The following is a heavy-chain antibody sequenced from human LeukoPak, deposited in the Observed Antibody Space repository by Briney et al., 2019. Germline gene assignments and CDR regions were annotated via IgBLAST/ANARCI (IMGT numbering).Heavy chain of an antibody. J-gene: IGHJ4*02. D-gene: IGHD1-7*01. CDR1: GFTFSSYS. CDR2: ISSSSSYI. CDR3: ARAHNWKYGSFDF. V-gene: IGHV3-21*01. Sequence: PGGSLRLSCAASGFTFSSYSMNWVRQAPGKGLEWVSCISSSSSYIYYADSVKGRFTISRDHAKNSLYLQMNSLRAEDTAVYYCARAHNWKYGSFDFWGQGTLVTVSS.